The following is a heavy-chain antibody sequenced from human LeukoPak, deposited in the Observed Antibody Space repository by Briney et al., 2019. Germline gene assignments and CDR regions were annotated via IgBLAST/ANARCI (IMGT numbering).Heavy chain of an antibody. Sequence: GGSLRLSCAASGFTFSSYYMSWVRQAPGKGLELVANINHDGSEKNYVGAVKGRFTVSRDNAEKSLYLQVTSLRAADTAVYYCAKADHGGSGWRDYFDYWGQGTLVTVSS. J-gene: IGHJ4*02. V-gene: IGHV3-7*03. CDR2: INHDGSEK. CDR3: AKADHGGSGWRDYFDY. CDR1: GFTFSSYY. D-gene: IGHD6-19*01.